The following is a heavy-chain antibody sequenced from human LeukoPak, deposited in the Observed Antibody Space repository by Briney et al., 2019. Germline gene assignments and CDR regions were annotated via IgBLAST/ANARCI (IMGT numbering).Heavy chain of an antibody. CDR3: ARDPKTIFGVVISQYYYYGMDV. J-gene: IGHJ6*02. D-gene: IGHD3-3*01. CDR2: INHSGST. CDR1: GGSFSGYY. Sequence: SETLSLTCAVYGGSFSGYYWSRIRQPPGKGLEWIGEINHSGSTNYNPSLKSRVTISVDTSKNQFSLKLSSVTAADTAVYYCARDPKTIFGVVISQYYYYGMDVWGQGTTVTVSS. V-gene: IGHV4-34*01.